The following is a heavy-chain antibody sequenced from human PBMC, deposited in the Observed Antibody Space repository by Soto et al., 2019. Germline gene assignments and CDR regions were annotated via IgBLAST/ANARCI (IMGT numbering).Heavy chain of an antibody. D-gene: IGHD5-12*01. V-gene: IGHV3-15*01. Sequence: GSLRLSCAASGFTFSNAWMSWVRQAPGKGLEWVGRIKSKTDGGTTDYAAPVKGRFTISRDDSKNTLYLQMNSLKTEDTAVYYCTTHRDSRGYYMGVWGKGTTGTVSS. CDR3: TTHRDSRGYYMGV. CDR2: IKSKTDGGTT. J-gene: IGHJ6*03. CDR1: GFTFSNAW.